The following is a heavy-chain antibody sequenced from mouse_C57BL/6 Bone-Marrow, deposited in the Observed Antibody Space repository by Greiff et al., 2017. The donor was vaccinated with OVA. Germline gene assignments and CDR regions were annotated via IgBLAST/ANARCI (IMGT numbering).Heavy chain of an antibody. CDR2: INPGSGGT. CDR1: GYAFTNYL. CDR3: ARQGGNAFAY. J-gene: IGHJ3*01. V-gene: IGHV1-54*01. Sequence: VQGVESGAELVRPGTSVKVSCKASGYAFTNYLIEWVKQRPGQGLEWIGVINPGSGGTNYNEKFKGKATLTADKSSSTAYMQLSSLTSEDSAVYFCARQGGNAFAYWGQGTLVTVSA. D-gene: IGHD2-1*01.